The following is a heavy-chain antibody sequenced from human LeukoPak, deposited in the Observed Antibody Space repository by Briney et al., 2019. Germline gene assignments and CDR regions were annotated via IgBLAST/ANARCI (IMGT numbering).Heavy chain of an antibody. CDR2: IYYSGST. V-gene: IGHV4-59*08. CDR1: GGSISSYY. D-gene: IGHD1-1*01. J-gene: IGHJ3*02. CDR3: ARVTWKNAFDI. Sequence: PSETLSLTCTVSGGSISSYYWSWIRQPPGKGLEWIGYIYYSGSTNYNPSLKSRVTISVDTSKNQFSLKLSSVTAADTAVYYCARVTWKNAFDIWGQGTMVTVSS.